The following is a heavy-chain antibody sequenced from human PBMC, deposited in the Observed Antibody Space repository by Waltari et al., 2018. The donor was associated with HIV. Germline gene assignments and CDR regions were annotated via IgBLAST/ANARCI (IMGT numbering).Heavy chain of an antibody. J-gene: IGHJ6*02. Sequence: EVQLVESGGGLVQPGGSLRLSCAASGFTFSSYSMNWVRQAPGKSLEGVSYMSSTSNTIYYADSVKGRFTVSRDNAKNSLSLQMNSLRAEDTAVYFCAKEVVALPHYYYYGLDVWGQGTTVTVSS. CDR2: MSSTSNTI. V-gene: IGHV3-48*04. CDR3: AKEVVALPHYYYYGLDV. CDR1: GFTFSSYS. D-gene: IGHD2-15*01.